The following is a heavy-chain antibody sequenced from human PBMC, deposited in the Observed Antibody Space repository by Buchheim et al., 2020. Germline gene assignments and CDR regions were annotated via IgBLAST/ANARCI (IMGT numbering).Heavy chain of an antibody. CDR1: GGSFSGYY. J-gene: IGHJ6*02. V-gene: IGHV4-34*01. D-gene: IGHD3-10*01. Sequence: QVQLQQWGAGLLKPSETLSLTCAVYGGSFSGYYWSWIRQPPGKGLEWIGEINHSGSTNYNPSLKSRVTISVDTSKTQFSLKLSSVTAADTAVYYCASITGITMVRGVIIDGMDVWGRGTT. CDR3: ASITGITMVRGVIIDGMDV. CDR2: INHSGST.